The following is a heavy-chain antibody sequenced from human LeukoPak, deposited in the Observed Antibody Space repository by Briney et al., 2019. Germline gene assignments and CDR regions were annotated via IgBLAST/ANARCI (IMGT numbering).Heavy chain of an antibody. V-gene: IGHV4-4*09. CDR2: IYTSGST. CDR3: ATAGYCSSTSCYYPFAFDI. D-gene: IGHD2-2*01. J-gene: IGHJ3*02. CDR1: GGSISSYY. Sequence: PSGTLSLTCTVSGGSISSYYWSWSRQPPGKGLEWIGYIYTSGSTNYNPSLKSRVTISVDTSKNRISLKLSSVTAADTAVYYCATAGYCSSTSCYYPFAFDIWGQGTMVTVSS.